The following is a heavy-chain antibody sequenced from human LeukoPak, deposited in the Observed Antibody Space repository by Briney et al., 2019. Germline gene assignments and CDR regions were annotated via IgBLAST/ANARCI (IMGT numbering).Heavy chain of an antibody. CDR3: ARETGEDYYFDY. V-gene: IGHV3-9*01. J-gene: IGHJ4*02. CDR1: GFTFDDYA. Sequence: GGSPRLSCVASGFTFDDYAMHWVRQAPGKGLEWVSGISWNSGNIGYGDSVKGRFTISRDNAKNTLYLQMNSLRAEDTAVYYCARETGEDYYFDYWGQGTLVTVSS. CDR2: ISWNSGNI. D-gene: IGHD7-27*01.